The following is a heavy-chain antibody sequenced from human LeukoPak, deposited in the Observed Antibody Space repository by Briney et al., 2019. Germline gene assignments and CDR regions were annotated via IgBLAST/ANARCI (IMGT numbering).Heavy chain of an antibody. CDR1: GFTFSSSW. CDR2: MNQDGSRK. Sequence: PGGSLRLSCVASGFTFSSSWMSWVRQGPGKGPEWVANMNQDGSRKYYVDSVKGRFTISRDNAKNSLFLQMNGLRDEDAAVYYCTRDSQGSGTYSTDRWGQGTPVTVSS. D-gene: IGHD3-10*01. J-gene: IGHJ5*02. CDR3: TRDSQGSGTYSTDR. V-gene: IGHV3-7*01.